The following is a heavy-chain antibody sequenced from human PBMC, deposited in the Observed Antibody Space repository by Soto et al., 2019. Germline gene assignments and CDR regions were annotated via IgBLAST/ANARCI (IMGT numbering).Heavy chain of an antibody. CDR3: VRDCYGGYTYGPGDY. V-gene: IGHV3-7*01. D-gene: IGHD5-18*01. CDR2: IHGDGGKI. Sequence: GSLRLSCAASGFMFSAYWMSWVRQAPGKGLEWVANIHGDGGKIYYVDSVKGRFTISRDNAKRSLYLQMNSLRAEDTAVYYCVRDCYGGYTYGPGDYWGQGALVTVSS. J-gene: IGHJ4*02. CDR1: GFMFSAYW.